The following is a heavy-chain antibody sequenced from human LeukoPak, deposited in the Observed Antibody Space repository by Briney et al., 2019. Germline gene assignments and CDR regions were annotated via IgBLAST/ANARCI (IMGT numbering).Heavy chain of an antibody. J-gene: IGHJ5*02. CDR3: AREFTYSFDSSGYSLGLDH. CDR1: GYTFISNY. V-gene: IGHV1-46*01. D-gene: IGHD3-22*01. Sequence: ASVTASCKASGYTFISNYIHWVRQAPGQGREWMGIINPAGGSTSYAQKFQGRLTLTRDTSTSAVFMELSSLTSEDTAVYYCAREFTYSFDSSGYSLGLDHWGQGTLVTVSS. CDR2: INPAGGST.